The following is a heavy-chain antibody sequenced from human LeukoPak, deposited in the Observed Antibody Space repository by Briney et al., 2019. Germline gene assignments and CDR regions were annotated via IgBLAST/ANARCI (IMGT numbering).Heavy chain of an antibody. CDR2: ISAGSGTV. J-gene: IGHJ2*01. Sequence: PRGSLRLSCAASGLSLSSNNMHWVRQTPGGGLEWLSYISAGSGTVFSADSVKGRFSISRDNARESLFLQMSSLRVEDTGVYYCTRDLGLRRMIWGRGTLVIVSS. CDR1: GLSLSSNN. V-gene: IGHV3-48*04. CDR3: TRDLGLRRMI.